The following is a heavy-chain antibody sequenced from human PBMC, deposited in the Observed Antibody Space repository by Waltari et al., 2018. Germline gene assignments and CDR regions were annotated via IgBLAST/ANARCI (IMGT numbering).Heavy chain of an antibody. D-gene: IGHD6-19*01. J-gene: IGHJ4*02. CDR3: ARHRIAVAGYDY. V-gene: IGHV3-30*04. Sequence: QVQLVESGGGVVQPGRSLRLSCAASGFTFSSYAMHWVRQAPGKGLEWGAVISYDGNKYYADSVKGRFTISRDNSKNTLYLQMNSLRAEDTAVYYCARHRIAVAGYDYWGQGTLVTVSS. CDR2: ISYDGNK. CDR1: GFTFSSYA.